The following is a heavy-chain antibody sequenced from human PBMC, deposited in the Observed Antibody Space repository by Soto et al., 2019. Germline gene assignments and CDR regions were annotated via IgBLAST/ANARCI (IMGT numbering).Heavy chain of an antibody. Sequence: ASVKVSCKASGYTFTSYGISWVRQAPGQGLEWMGWISANNGNTNYAQKLQGRVTMTTDTSTSTAYMDLGSVTTTDTAVYYCARGGPSGYYYHFDYWGQGTQVTVSS. J-gene: IGHJ4*02. CDR3: ARGGPSGYYYHFDY. D-gene: IGHD3-22*01. V-gene: IGHV1-18*01. CDR1: GYTFTSYG. CDR2: ISANNGNT.